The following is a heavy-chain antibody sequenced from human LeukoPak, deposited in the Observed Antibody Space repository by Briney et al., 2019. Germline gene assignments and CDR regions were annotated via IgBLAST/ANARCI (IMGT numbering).Heavy chain of an antibody. J-gene: IGHJ4*02. V-gene: IGHV3-49*04. CDR1: GFTFGDYT. D-gene: IGHD1-26*01. Sequence: TGGSLRLSCTASGFTFGDYTMSWVRQAPGKGLEWVGFIRSKAYGATTEYAASVKGRFTISRDDSKSIAYLQMNSLKTEDTAMYYCTRDGATLYYCGQGTLCTVSS. CDR3: TRDGATLYY. CDR2: IRSKAYGATT.